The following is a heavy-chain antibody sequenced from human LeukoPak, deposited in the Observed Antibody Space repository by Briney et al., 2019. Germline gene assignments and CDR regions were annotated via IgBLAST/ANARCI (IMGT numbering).Heavy chain of an antibody. V-gene: IGHV4-34*01. CDR2: INHSGST. Sequence: SETLSLTCAVHGGSFSGYYWSWIRQPPGKGLEWIGKINHSGSTNYNPSLKSRVTISIDTSKNQFSLKLSSVTAADTAVYYCARGRRVVFGTYTSGYYFQYWGQGALVTVSS. D-gene: IGHD3/OR15-3a*01. J-gene: IGHJ4*02. CDR3: ARGRRVVFGTYTSGYYFQY. CDR1: GGSFSGYY.